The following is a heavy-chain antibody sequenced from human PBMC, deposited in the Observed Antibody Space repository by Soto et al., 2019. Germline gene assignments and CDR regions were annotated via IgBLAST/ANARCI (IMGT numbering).Heavy chain of an antibody. V-gene: IGHV3-30*03. CDR2: ISYDGSNK. Sequence: QVQLGESGGGVVQPGRSLRLSCAASGFTFSSYGMHGVRQAPGKGLEWVAVISYDGSNKYYADSVKGRFTISRDHSKNTLYLQMNSLRAEDTAVYYCATGKSSGYPGYYFDYWGQGPLVTVSS. CDR1: GFTFSSYG. D-gene: IGHD5-12*01. CDR3: ATGKSSGYPGYYFDY. J-gene: IGHJ4*02.